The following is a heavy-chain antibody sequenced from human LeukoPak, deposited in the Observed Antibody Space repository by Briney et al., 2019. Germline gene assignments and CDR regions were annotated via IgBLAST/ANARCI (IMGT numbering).Heavy chain of an antibody. V-gene: IGHV4-39*07. CDR3: ARDQYYDVSTYYEIDY. Sequence: SETLSLTCTVSGVSISSSNSYWGWIRQPPGKGLEWIGSIYYSGNTYYNPSLKSRVTILVDTSKNQFSLKMTSVTAADTAVYYCARDQYYDVSTYYEIDYWGQGTLVTVSS. J-gene: IGHJ4*02. CDR2: IYYSGNT. D-gene: IGHD3-22*01. CDR1: GVSISSSNSY.